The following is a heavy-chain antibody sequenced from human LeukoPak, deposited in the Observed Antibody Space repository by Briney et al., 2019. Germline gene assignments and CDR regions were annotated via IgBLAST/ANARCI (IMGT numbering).Heavy chain of an antibody. J-gene: IGHJ4*02. D-gene: IGHD3-3*01. CDR3: ARGGESVYYDFWSGYYREYYFDY. CDR1: GFTFSSYS. V-gene: IGHV3-21*01. Sequence: GGSLRLSCAASGFTFSSYSMNWVRQAPGKGLEWVSSISSSSSYIYYADSVKGRFTISRDNAKNSLYLQKNSLRAEDTAVYYCARGGESVYYDFWSGYYREYYFDYWGQGTLVTVSS. CDR2: ISSSSSYI.